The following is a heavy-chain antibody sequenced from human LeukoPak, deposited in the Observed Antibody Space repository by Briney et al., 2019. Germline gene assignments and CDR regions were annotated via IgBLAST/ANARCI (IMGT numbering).Heavy chain of an antibody. D-gene: IGHD3-22*01. CDR2: ISAYNGNT. J-gene: IGHJ6*02. CDR1: GYTFTSYG. CDR3: ARFVSSGYYYYYYGMDV. V-gene: IGHV1-18*01. Sequence: GASVTVSCTASGYTFTSYGISWVRQAPGQGLEWMGWISAYNGNTNYAQKLQGRVTMTTDTSTSTAYMELRSLRSDDTAVYYCARFVSSGYYYYYYGMDVWGQGTTVTVSS.